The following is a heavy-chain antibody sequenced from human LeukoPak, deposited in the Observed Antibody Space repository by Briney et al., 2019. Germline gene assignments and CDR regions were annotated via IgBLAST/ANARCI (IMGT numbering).Heavy chain of an antibody. D-gene: IGHD3-22*01. V-gene: IGHV3-48*01. Sequence: GGSLRLSCAPSGFPFSRYSMNWVRQAPGTGLEWVAYVSTDSRTIYSGDSVKGRFSISRDNDKSLLYLQMENLRVDDTAVYYCTTYFDTTGYFEEAYDTWGQGTLVTVSA. CDR1: GFPFSRYS. CDR2: VSTDSRTI. CDR3: TTYFDTTGYFEEAYDT. J-gene: IGHJ4*03.